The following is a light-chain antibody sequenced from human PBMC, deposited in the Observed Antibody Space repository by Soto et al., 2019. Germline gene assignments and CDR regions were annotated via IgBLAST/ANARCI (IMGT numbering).Light chain of an antibody. V-gene: IGKV3-15*01. Sequence: EIVLTQSPANLSVSPGERATLSCRASQSVRSNLAWYQQKPGQAPRLLIFGATTRATNISARFTGSGSGTEFTLTISSLQSEDFAVYYCQQYVNWPPRTFGGGTKVEIK. J-gene: IGKJ4*01. CDR2: GAT. CDR3: QQYVNWPPRT. CDR1: QSVRSN.